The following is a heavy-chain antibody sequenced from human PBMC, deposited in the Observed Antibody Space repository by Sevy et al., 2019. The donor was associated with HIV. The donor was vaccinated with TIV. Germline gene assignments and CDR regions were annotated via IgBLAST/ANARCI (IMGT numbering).Heavy chain of an antibody. Sequence: GGSLRLSCAASAFTFSDYYMSWIRQAPGKGLQWISYISGSGDTIYYAYSVKGRFTISRDNAKNSLYLQMNSLRAEDTAVYYCARDHVKDGDLGDYYYYAMDVWGQGTTVTVSS. D-gene: IGHD4-17*01. CDR1: AFTFSDYY. J-gene: IGHJ6*02. CDR3: ARDHVKDGDLGDYYYYAMDV. V-gene: IGHV3-11*01. CDR2: ISGSGDTI.